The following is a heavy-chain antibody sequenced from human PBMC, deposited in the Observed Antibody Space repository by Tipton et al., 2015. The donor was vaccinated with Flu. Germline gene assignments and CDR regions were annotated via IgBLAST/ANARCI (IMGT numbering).Heavy chain of an antibody. J-gene: IGHJ5*02. Sequence: LRLSCTVSGGSISSGSYYWSWIRQPAGKGLEWIGRIYTSGSTNYNPSLKSRVTISVDTSKNQFSLEMRSVTAADMAFYYCARRDFSNYVSDPKNWFDRWGQGILVTVSS. D-gene: IGHD4-11*01. V-gene: IGHV4-61*02. CDR3: ARRDFSNYVSDPKNWFDR. CDR1: GGSISSGSYY. CDR2: IYTSGST.